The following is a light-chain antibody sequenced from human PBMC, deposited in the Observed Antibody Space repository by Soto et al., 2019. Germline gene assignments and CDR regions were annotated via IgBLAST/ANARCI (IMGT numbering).Light chain of an antibody. CDR2: GAS. CDR1: QSVSSS. V-gene: IGKV3-11*01. J-gene: IGKJ1*01. Sequence: IVLTQSPATLSLSPGESPTLSCRASQSVSSSLAWYKQKPGQAPRLLSYGASTRATGIPARVSGTGSETEFTLTISSLQPEDFEIYYCQQRSKMPLTFGHGTKVDI. CDR3: QQRSKMPLT.